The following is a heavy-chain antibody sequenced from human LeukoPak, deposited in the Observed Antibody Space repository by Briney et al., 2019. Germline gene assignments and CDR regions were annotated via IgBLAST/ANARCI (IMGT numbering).Heavy chain of an antibody. J-gene: IGHJ4*02. CDR3: ARDLSYDILTGYYQGNYYFDY. Sequence: GGSLRLSCAASGFTFSSYWMSWVRQAPGKGLEWVANIKQDGSEKYYVDSMKGRFTISRDNAKNSLYLQMNSLRAEDTAVYYCARDLSYDILTGYYQGNYYFDYWGQGTLVTVSS. CDR2: IKQDGSEK. CDR1: GFTFSSYW. V-gene: IGHV3-7*01. D-gene: IGHD3-9*01.